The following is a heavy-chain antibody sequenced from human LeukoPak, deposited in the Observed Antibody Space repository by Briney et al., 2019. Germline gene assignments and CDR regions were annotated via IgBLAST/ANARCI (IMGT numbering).Heavy chain of an antibody. J-gene: IGHJ5*02. CDR2: IYYSGST. V-gene: IGHV4-59*12. D-gene: IGHD6-19*01. CDR1: GGSISSYY. CDR3: ARLRGIYSSGWNNWFDP. Sequence: SETLSLTCTVSGGSISSYYWSWIRQPPGKGLEWTGYIYYSGSTNYNPSLKSRVTISVDTSKNQFSLKLSSVTAADTAVYYCARLRGIYSSGWNNWFDPWGQGTLVTVSS.